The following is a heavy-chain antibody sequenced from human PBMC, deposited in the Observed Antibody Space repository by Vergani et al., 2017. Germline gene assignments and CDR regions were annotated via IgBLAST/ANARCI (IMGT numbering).Heavy chain of an antibody. V-gene: IGHV3-23*01. J-gene: IGHJ4*02. CDR1: GLTFSSHA. CDR2: IKNTGSST. CDR3: GRGSDNYN. Sequence: EVQLLQSEGAVVQPGGSLRLSCVASGLTFSSHAMSWFRQGHGQGLEWVSSIKNTGSSTHYADSVKGRFTISRDTSKNTLYLQMNSLGVEDTAVYYCGRGSDNYNWCQGTLVTVSS. D-gene: IGHD5-24*01.